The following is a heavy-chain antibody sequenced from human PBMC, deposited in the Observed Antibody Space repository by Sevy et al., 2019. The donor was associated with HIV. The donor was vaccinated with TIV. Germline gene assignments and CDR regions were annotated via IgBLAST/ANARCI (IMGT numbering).Heavy chain of an antibody. Sequence: ASVKVSCKGSGYTLTRLSMNWVRQAPGKGLEWMGTFDPEDGEIIYAQNFQGRVTMSEDTSTDTAYLELCSLRSEDTAVYYCATTKDYYENSGYPSDDWGQGTLVTVSS. J-gene: IGHJ4*02. V-gene: IGHV1-24*01. CDR2: FDPEDGEI. D-gene: IGHD3-22*01. CDR3: ATTKDYYENSGYPSDD. CDR1: GYTLTRLS.